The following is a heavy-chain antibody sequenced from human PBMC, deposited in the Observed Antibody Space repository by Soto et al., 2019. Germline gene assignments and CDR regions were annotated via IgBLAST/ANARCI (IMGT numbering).Heavy chain of an antibody. D-gene: IGHD2-21*02. V-gene: IGHV3-53*01. CDR3: ARDRCGGDCRIPYYYYGMDV. Sequence: PGGSLRLSCAASGFTVSSNYMSWVRQAPGKGLEWVSVIYSGGSTYYADSVKGRFTISRDNSKNTLYLQMNSLRAEDTAVYYCARDRCGGDCRIPYYYYGMDVWGQGTTVTVSS. J-gene: IGHJ6*02. CDR2: IYSGGST. CDR1: GFTVSSNY.